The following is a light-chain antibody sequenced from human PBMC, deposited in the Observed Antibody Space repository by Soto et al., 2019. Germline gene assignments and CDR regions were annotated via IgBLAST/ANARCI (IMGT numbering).Light chain of an antibody. CDR3: KHYDIWPLT. J-gene: IGKJ4*01. CDR2: APY. Sequence: EIVMTQSPATLSVSPGERATLSCRASQSVRSNLAWHQQKPGQAHRLLIYAPYTRATGVQARFSGSGSGTEFTLTIRDLQSEDFAVYFCKHYDIWPLTFGGGTKVDIK. V-gene: IGKV3-15*01. CDR1: QSVRSN.